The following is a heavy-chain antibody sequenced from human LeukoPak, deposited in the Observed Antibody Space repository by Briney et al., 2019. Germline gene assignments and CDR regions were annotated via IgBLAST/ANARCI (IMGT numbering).Heavy chain of an antibody. J-gene: IGHJ4*02. Sequence: PGGSLRLSCAASGFTFCSYSMNWVPPAPGKGRVWVLYISSSSRNIYYADSVKGPFTISRDNTTNSLYLNMNSLRAEETAGYYCARTTYCGGDCYPNGGCDYGGQGTLVTVSS. CDR1: GFTFCSYS. V-gene: IGHV3-21*01. CDR2: ISSSSRNI. CDR3: ARTTYCGGDCYPNGGCDY. D-gene: IGHD2-21*02.